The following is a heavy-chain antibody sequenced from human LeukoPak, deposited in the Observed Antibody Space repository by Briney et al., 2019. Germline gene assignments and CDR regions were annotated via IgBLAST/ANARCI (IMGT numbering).Heavy chain of an antibody. CDR1: GGSISSYY. CDR3: ARIGVVVVAATSYNYYYYMDV. V-gene: IGHV4-59*01. Sequence: KPSETLSLTCTVSGGSISSYYWSWIRQPPGKGLEWIGYIYYSGSTNYNPSLKSRVTISVDTSKNQFSLKLSSVTAADTAVYYCARIGVVVVAATSYNYYYYMDVWGKGTTVTVSS. J-gene: IGHJ6*03. CDR2: IYYSGST. D-gene: IGHD2-15*01.